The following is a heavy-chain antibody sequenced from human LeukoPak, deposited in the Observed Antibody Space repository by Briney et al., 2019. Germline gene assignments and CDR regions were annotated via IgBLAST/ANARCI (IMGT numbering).Heavy chain of an antibody. CDR3: ARDRAYSSFDY. CDR1: GLTFDNSW. CDR2: INPDDSAK. Sequence: PGESLRLSCAASGLTFDNSWMNWVRQAPGKGLEWVASINPDDSAKHYVDSVRGRFTISRDNAKNSLYLQMSSLRAEDTAVYYCARDRAYSSFDYWGQGTLVTVSS. V-gene: IGHV3-7*01. J-gene: IGHJ4*02. D-gene: IGHD5-18*01.